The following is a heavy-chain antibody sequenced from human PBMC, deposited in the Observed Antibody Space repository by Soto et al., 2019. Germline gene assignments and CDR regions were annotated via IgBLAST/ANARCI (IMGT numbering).Heavy chain of an antibody. CDR1: GGTFSSYT. D-gene: IGHD2-2*02. CDR3: ASHYCSSTSCYIWGLDY. V-gene: IGHV1-69*02. CDR2: IIPILGIA. J-gene: IGHJ4*02. Sequence: QVQLVQSGAEVKKPGSSVKVSCKASGGTFSSYTISWVRQAPGQGLEWMGRIIPILGIANYAQKFQGRVTITEDKSTSTAYMELSSLRSEDTAVYYCASHYCSSTSCYIWGLDYWGQGTLVTVSS.